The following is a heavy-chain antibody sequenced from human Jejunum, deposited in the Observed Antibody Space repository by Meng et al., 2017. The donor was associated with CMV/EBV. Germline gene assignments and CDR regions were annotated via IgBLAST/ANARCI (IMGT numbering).Heavy chain of an antibody. D-gene: IGHD3-10*01. J-gene: IGHJ4*02. CDR3: ARNARGSGY. CDR2: MNQDGSEK. V-gene: IGHV3-7*01. Sequence: SCTAYGFTFSEYWMSWVRQVPGKGLEWAANMNQDGSEKYYVDSVKGRFTISRDNAKNSLFLQMNSLRAEDTAMYYCARNARGSGYWGQGTLVTVSS. CDR1: GFTFSEYW.